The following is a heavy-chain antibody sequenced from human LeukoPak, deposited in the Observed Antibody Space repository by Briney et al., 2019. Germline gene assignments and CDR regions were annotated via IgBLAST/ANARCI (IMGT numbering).Heavy chain of an antibody. J-gene: IGHJ4*02. CDR1: GGSISSSNW. CDR2: IYHSGST. CDR3: ARVGSSGWYFDY. V-gene: IGHV4-4*02. Sequence: SETLSLTCAVSGGSISSSNWWSWVRQPPGKGLEWIGEIYHSGSTNYNPSLKSRVTMSVDTSKNQFSLKLSSVTAADTAVYYCARVGSSGWYFDYWGQGTLVTVSS. D-gene: IGHD6-19*01.